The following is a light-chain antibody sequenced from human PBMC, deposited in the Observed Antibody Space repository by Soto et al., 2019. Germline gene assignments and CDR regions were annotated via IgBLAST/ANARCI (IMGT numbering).Light chain of an antibody. V-gene: IGKV1-9*01. CDR1: QGISSN. Sequence: DIQLPQSPSFLSASVGDRVTITCLASQGISSNLAWYQQKPGNAPKLLIYAAFILQSGVPSRFSGYGSGTDFTLSISSLQPEDFATYYCQQADSFPITFGQGTRLEIK. CDR2: AAF. J-gene: IGKJ5*01. CDR3: QQADSFPIT.